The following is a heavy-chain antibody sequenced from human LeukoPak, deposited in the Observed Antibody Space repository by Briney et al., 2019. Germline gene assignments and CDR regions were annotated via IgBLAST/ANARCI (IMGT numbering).Heavy chain of an antibody. V-gene: IGHV3-48*01. CDR3: TRDPRALDY. Sequence: GGSLRLSCAASGFTFNRYSMNWVRQAPGKGLEWVSYIAYAGTIHYADSVKGRFTISRDDAKNSLYLHMNSLRAEDTAVYYCTRDPRALDYGGQGTLVTVSS. CDR2: IAYAGTI. J-gene: IGHJ4*02. CDR1: GFTFNRYS.